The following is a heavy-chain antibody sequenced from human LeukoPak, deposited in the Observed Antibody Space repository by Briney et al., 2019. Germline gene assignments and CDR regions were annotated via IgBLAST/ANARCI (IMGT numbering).Heavy chain of an antibody. Sequence: PGGSLRLSCAASGFIFSSYNMNWVRQAPGKGLEWVSAISGSGGSTYYADSVKGRFTISRDNSKNTLYLQMNSLRAEDTAVYYCAKGPGVYYYDSSGIYFDYWGQGTLVTVSS. CDR3: AKGPGVYYYDSSGIYFDY. CDR1: GFIFSSYN. D-gene: IGHD3-22*01. V-gene: IGHV3-23*01. CDR2: ISGSGGST. J-gene: IGHJ4*02.